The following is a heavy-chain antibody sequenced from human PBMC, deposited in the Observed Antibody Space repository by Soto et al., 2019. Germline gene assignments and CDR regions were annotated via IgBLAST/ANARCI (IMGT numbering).Heavy chain of an antibody. D-gene: IGHD1-1*01. CDR3: ARGLKGYRLDY. CDR2: ISYDGSNK. J-gene: IGHJ4*02. Sequence: GGSLRLSCAASGFTFSSYAMHWVRQAPGKGLEWVAVISYDGSNKYYADSVKGRFTISRDNSKNTLYLQMNSLRAEDTAVYYCARGLKGYRLDYWGQGTLVTVSS. V-gene: IGHV3-30-3*01. CDR1: GFTFSSYA.